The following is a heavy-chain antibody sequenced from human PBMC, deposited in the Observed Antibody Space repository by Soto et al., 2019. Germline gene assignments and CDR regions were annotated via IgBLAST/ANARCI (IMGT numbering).Heavy chain of an antibody. CDR3: ARAFYRSGTYYAFDN. J-gene: IGHJ4*02. Sequence: ASVKVSCKTSGYTPTNYDIGWVRQAPGQGLEWMGWISAYNGNTNSAQKLQGRLTMTTDTSTRTAYMELRSLRSDDTAVYYCARAFYRSGTYYAFDNWGQGTLVTVSS. CDR2: ISAYNGNT. CDR1: GYTPTNYD. V-gene: IGHV1-18*01. D-gene: IGHD1-26*01.